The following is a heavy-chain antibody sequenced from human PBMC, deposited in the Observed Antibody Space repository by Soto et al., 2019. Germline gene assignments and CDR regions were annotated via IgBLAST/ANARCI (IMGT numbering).Heavy chain of an antibody. J-gene: IGHJ6*02. CDR3: ARGGIPPSGYGIAYAMDV. CDR1: GVSISGSRYY. D-gene: IGHD1-26*01. CDR2: IYYSGST. Sequence: SETLSLTCTVSGVSISGSRYYWGWIRQPPGRGLEWIGNIYYSGSTYYTPALKSRVTLSVDTSKNQFSLNLNSVTAADTAVYYCARGGIPPSGYGIAYAMDVRGQGTTVTVSS. V-gene: IGHV4-39*01.